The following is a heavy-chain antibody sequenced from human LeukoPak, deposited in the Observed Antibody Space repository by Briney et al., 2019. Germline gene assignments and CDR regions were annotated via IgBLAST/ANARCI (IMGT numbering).Heavy chain of an antibody. CDR3: ARTTEGYAGGPGYSYYYYMDV. CDR2: IHYSGST. V-gene: IGHV4-59*01. Sequence: PSETLSLTCTASGGSISSDYWSWIRQPPGKGLEWIGYIHYSGSTHYNPSLKSRVTISVDTSNNQISLKLRSVTAADTAVYYCARTTEGYAGGPGYSYYYYMDVWGKGTTVTISS. CDR1: GGSISSDY. J-gene: IGHJ6*03. D-gene: IGHD5-12*01.